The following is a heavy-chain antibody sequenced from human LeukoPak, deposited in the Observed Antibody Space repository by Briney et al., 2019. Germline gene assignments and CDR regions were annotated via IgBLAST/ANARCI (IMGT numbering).Heavy chain of an antibody. CDR3: ARDLSPDVSTSHYYYYYYMDV. V-gene: IGHV1-18*01. CDR2: ISAYNGNT. Sequence: ASVKVSCKASGYTFTSYGISWVRQAPGQGLEWMGWISAYNGNTNYAQKLQGRVTMTTDTSTSTAYMELRSLRSDDTAVYYCARDLSPDVSTSHYYYYYYMDVWGKGTTVTVSS. D-gene: IGHD5/OR15-5a*01. CDR1: GYTFTSYG. J-gene: IGHJ6*03.